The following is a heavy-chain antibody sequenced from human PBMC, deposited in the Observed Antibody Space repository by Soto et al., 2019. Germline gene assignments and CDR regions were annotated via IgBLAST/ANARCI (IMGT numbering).Heavy chain of an antibody. J-gene: IGHJ4*02. D-gene: IGHD4-17*01. Sequence: PAETLSLTCTVSGGSMSSGDYYWSWIRQPPGKGLEWIGYIYYSGSTYYNPSLKSRVTISVDTSKNQFSLKLSSVTAADTAVYYCARSSQSTVTDFDYWGQGNLLTVSS. CDR1: GGSMSSGDYY. V-gene: IGHV4-30-4*01. CDR2: IYYSGST. CDR3: ARSSQSTVTDFDY.